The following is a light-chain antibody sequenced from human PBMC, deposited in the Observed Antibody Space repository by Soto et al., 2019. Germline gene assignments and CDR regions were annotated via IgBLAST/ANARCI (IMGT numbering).Light chain of an antibody. Sequence: QSALTQPASVSGSPGQSITISCTGTSSDIGAYNSVSWYQQHPGKAPKLMIYEVSNRPSGVSNRFSASKSGNTASLTISGLQAEDEADYYCSSRTTSNPYVFGTGTKVTGL. CDR3: SSRTTSNPYV. J-gene: IGLJ1*01. CDR2: EVS. V-gene: IGLV2-14*01. CDR1: SSDIGAYNS.